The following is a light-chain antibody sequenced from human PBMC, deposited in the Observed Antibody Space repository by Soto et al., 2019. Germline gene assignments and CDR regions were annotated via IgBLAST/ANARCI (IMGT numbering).Light chain of an antibody. V-gene: IGKV3D-15*01. CDR3: QQFNNWPRT. Sequence: IVLTQSPGTLSLSPGERASLSCRASQSVKTFLVWYQQRPGQAPRLLIHDASHRAAGIPARFSGSGSGTEFTLTISSLQSEDFAVYYCQQFNNWPRTFGQGTKVDIK. CDR1: QSVKTF. CDR2: DAS. J-gene: IGKJ1*01.